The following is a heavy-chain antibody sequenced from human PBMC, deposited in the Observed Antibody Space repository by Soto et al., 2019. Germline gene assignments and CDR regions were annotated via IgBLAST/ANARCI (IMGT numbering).Heavy chain of an antibody. V-gene: IGHV3-23*01. D-gene: IGHD1-26*01. CDR1: GFTLSSYA. CDR2: SSGSGDST. J-gene: IGHJ4*02. CDR3: ARRGSGSYYDY. Sequence: EVQLLESGGGLVQPGGSLRLSCAASGFTLSSYAMRWVRQAPVKGLEWVSASSGSGDSTYYADSVKGRFTISRDNPKSTLYLQMNRLSAEDTAVYYCARRGSGSYYDYWGQGTLVTVSS.